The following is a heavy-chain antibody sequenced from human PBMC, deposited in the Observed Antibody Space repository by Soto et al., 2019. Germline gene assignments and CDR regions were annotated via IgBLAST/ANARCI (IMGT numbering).Heavy chain of an antibody. V-gene: IGHV1-69*13. CDR1: GGTFSSYA. D-gene: IGHD3-22*01. CDR3: AGYYYDSSGYLC. J-gene: IGHJ4*02. CDR2: IIPIFGTA. Sequence: GASVKVSCKASGGTFSSYAISWVRQAPGQGLEWMGGIIPIFGTANYAQKFQGRVTITADESTSTAYMELSSLRSEDTAVYYCAGYYYDSSGYLCWGQGTLVPVSS.